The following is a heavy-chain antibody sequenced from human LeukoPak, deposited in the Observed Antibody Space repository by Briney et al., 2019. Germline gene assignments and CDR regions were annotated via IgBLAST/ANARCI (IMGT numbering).Heavy chain of an antibody. V-gene: IGHV3-30*04. D-gene: IGHD2-2*01. CDR1: GFTFSSYA. J-gene: IGHJ4*02. CDR3: ARALGSCSSTSCPLDY. Sequence: PGRSLRLSCAASGFTFSSYAMHWVRQAPGKGLEWVAVITYDGSNKYYADSVKGRFTSSRDNSKNTLYLQMNSLRAEDTAVYYCARALGSCSSTSCPLDYWGQGTLVTVSS. CDR2: ITYDGSNK.